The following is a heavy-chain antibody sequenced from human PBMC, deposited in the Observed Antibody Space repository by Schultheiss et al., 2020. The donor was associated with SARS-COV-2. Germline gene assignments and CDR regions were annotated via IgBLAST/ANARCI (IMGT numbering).Heavy chain of an antibody. J-gene: IGHJ4*02. CDR1: GFTFSSYG. CDR3: AKDLPRGGGFDY. D-gene: IGHD3-16*01. V-gene: IGHV3-30*18. Sequence: GGSLRLSCAASGFTFSSYGMHWVRQAPGKGLEWVAVISYDGSNKYYADSVKGRFTISRDNSKNTLYLQMNSLRAEDTAVYYCAKDLPRGGGFDYWGQGTLVTVSS. CDR2: ISYDGSNK.